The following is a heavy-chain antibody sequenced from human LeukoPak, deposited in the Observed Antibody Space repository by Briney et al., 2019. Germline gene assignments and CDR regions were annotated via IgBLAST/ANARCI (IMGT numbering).Heavy chain of an antibody. V-gene: IGHV3-23*01. D-gene: IGHD3-22*01. Sequence: QSGGSLRLSCAASGFTFSSYSMNWVRQAPGKGLEWVSAISGSGGSTYYADSVKGRFTISRDNSKNTLYLQMNSLRAEDTAVYYCAKGLEYYYDSSGSDAFDIWGQGTMVTVSS. J-gene: IGHJ3*02. CDR1: GFTFSSYS. CDR3: AKGLEYYYDSSGSDAFDI. CDR2: ISGSGGST.